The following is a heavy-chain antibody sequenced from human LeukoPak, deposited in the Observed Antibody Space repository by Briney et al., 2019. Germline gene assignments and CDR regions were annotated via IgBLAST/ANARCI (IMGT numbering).Heavy chain of an antibody. CDR2: FDPEDGET. Sequence: ASVKVSCKVSGYTFTELSMHWVRQAPGKGLEWMGGFDPEDGETIYAQKFQGRVTMTEDTSTDTAYMELSSLRSEDTAVYYCATDRLAVAGRPSYFDYWGQGTLVAVSS. CDR3: ATDRLAVAGRPSYFDY. CDR1: GYTFTELS. J-gene: IGHJ4*02. V-gene: IGHV1-24*01. D-gene: IGHD6-19*01.